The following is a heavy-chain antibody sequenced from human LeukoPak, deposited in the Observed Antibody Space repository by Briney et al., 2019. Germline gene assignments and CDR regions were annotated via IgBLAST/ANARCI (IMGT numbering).Heavy chain of an antibody. CDR3: AKGDGINHYHWFDP. D-gene: IGHD2-15*01. J-gene: IGHJ5*02. V-gene: IGHV3-23*01. CDR1: GFTFSNYA. Sequence: GGSLRLSCAASGFTFSNYAMNWVRLAPEKGLEWVSGISGSGGSTYYADSVKGRFTISRDNSKNTLYLQMNSLRAEDTALYYCAKGDGINHYHWFDPWGQGTLVTVSP. CDR2: ISGSGGST.